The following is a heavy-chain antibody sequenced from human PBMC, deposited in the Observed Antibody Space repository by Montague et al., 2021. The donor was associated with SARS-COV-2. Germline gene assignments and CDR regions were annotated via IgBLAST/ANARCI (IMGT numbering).Heavy chain of an antibody. D-gene: IGHD3-10*01. CDR1: GFSLSTSGMC. J-gene: IGHJ3*02. CDR2: IDWDDDK. V-gene: IGHV2-70*01. CDR3: ARIRAGSTYDAFDI. Sequence: PALVKPTQTLTLTCTFSGFSLSTSGMCVSWIRQPPGKALEWLALIDWDDDKYYSTSLKTRLTISKDTSKNQVVLTMTNMNPVDTATYYCARIRAGSTYDAFDIWGQGTVVTVSS.